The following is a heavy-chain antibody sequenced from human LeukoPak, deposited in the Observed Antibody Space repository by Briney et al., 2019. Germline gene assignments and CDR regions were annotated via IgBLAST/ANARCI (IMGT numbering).Heavy chain of an antibody. Sequence: GGSLRLSCAASGFTFSSYGMHWVRQAPGKGLEWVAVIWYDGSNKYYADSVKGRFTISRDNSKNTLYLQMNSLRGEDTAVYYCARDEGGWYPLYYFDYWGQGTLVTVSS. CDR1: GFTFSSYG. J-gene: IGHJ4*02. V-gene: IGHV3-33*01. D-gene: IGHD6-19*01. CDR2: IWYDGSNK. CDR3: ARDEGGWYPLYYFDY.